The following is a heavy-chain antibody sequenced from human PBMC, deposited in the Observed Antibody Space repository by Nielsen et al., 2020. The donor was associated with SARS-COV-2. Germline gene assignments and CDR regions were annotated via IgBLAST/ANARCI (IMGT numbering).Heavy chain of an antibody. D-gene: IGHD3-22*01. J-gene: IGHJ6*02. Sequence: WVRQAPGQGLEWMGIINPSGGSTSYAQKFQGRVTMTRDTSTSTVYMELSSLRSEDTAVYYCAGEDGYYDSRKDYYYYGMDVWGQGTTVTVSS. CDR3: AGEDGYYDSRKDYYYYGMDV. CDR2: INPSGGST. V-gene: IGHV1-46*01.